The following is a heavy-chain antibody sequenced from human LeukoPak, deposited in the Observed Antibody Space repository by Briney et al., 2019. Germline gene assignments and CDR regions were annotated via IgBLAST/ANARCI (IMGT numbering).Heavy chain of an antibody. J-gene: IGHJ4*02. Sequence: GGSLRLSCTASGFTFISYSMNWVRQTPGKGLEWVSYISSSSSTIHSADSVKGRFTISRDNAKNSLYLEMNSLRAEDTAVYYCAPKMYYYDSSAYYPFDYSGQGTLVTVSS. D-gene: IGHD3-22*01. CDR3: APKMYYYDSSAYYPFDY. CDR1: GFTFISYS. CDR2: ISSSSSTI. V-gene: IGHV3-48*01.